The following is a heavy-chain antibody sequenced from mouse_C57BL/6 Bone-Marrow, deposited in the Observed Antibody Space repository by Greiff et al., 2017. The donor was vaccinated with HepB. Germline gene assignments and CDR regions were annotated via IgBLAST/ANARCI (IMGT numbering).Heavy chain of an antibody. J-gene: IGHJ4*01. CDR3: ASDGSSYFYAMDY. CDR2: IYPRGGNT. D-gene: IGHD1-1*01. Sequence: QVQLQQSGAELARPGASVKLSCKASGYTFTSYGISWVKQRTGQGLEWIGEIYPRGGNTYYNEKFKGKATLTADKSSITAYMELRSLTSEDSAVYFCASDGSSYFYAMDYWDQGTAVTVSA. CDR1: GYTFTSYG. V-gene: IGHV1-81*01.